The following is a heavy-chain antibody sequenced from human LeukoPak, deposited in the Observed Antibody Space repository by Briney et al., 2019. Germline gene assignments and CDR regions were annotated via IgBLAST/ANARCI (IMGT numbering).Heavy chain of an antibody. CDR1: RYTFTDYY. D-gene: IGHD2-15*01. CDR3: ARSRSGGENWFDP. J-gene: IGHJ5*02. CDR2: INSKSGGT. V-gene: IGHV1-2*06. Sequence: ASVKVSCKASRYTFTDYYMHWVRQAPGQRLEWMGRINSKSGGTTYAQNSQGRVTMTRDTSISTAYMELSRLRSDDTAVYYCARSRSGGENWFDPWGQGTLVTVSS.